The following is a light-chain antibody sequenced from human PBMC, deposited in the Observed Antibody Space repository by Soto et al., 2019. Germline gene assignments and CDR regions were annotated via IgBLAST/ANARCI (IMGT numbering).Light chain of an antibody. CDR2: DVS. CDR1: SSDVGGYNY. V-gene: IGLV2-11*01. J-gene: IGLJ1*01. Sequence: QSVLTQPRSVSGSRGQSGTITCTGTSSDVGGYNYVSWYQQHPGKAPKLMIYDVSKRPSGVPDRFSGSKSGNTASLTISGLQAEDEADYYCCSYAGSYAFYVFGTGTKVTVL. CDR3: CSYAGSYAFYV.